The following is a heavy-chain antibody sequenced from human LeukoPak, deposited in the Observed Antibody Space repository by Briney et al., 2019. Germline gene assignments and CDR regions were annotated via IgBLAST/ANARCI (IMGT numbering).Heavy chain of an antibody. V-gene: IGHV3-53*01. CDR3: ARTRGYAFDI. CDR1: GFTVSSNY. CDR2: IYVTGST. J-gene: IGHJ3*02. D-gene: IGHD3-16*01. Sequence: GGSLRLSCAASGFTVSSNYMSWVRQAPGKGLEWVSVIYVTGSTYYADSVKGRFTISRDNSKNTLYLQMNSLRAEDMAVYYCARTRGYAFDIWGQGTMVTVSS.